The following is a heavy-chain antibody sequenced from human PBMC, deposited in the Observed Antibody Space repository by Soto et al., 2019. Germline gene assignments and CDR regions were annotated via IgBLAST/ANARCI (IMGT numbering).Heavy chain of an antibody. V-gene: IGHV3-64*01. CDR2: ISSNGGTT. CDR3: ARLHQYGDYAPYYYGMDV. J-gene: IGHJ6*02. D-gene: IGHD4-17*01. Sequence: HPGGSLRLSCAASGFTFSNYAMYWVRQAPGKGLEYVSAISSNGGTTYYANSVTGRFTISRDNSKNTLYLQMGSLRAEDMAVYYCARLHQYGDYAPYYYGMDVWGQGTTVTVSS. CDR1: GFTFSNYA.